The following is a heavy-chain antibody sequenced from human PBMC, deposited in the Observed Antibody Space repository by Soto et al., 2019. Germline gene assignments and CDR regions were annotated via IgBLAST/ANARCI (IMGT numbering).Heavy chain of an antibody. V-gene: IGHV1-46*01. J-gene: IGHJ3*01. D-gene: IGHD2-21*02. CDR2: INPSGGST. Sequence: ASVKVSCRASGYTFTSYYMHWVRQAPGQGLEWMGIINPSGGSTSYAQKFQGRVTMTRDTSTSTAYMELRSLRSDDTAVYYCARIWYCGGDCYSDAFDLWGQGTMVTVSS. CDR3: ARIWYCGGDCYSDAFDL. CDR1: GYTFTSYY.